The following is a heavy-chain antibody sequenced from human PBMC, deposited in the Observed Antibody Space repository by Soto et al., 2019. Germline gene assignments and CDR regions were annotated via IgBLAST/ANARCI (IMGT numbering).Heavy chain of an antibody. D-gene: IGHD1-20*01. V-gene: IGHV3-53*01. J-gene: IGHJ4*02. CDR3: ARGITGTTFDY. Sequence: GGSLRLSCTPSGFIVSHNYMSWVRQAPGTGLEWVSVIYSSGSTYYADSVKGRFTISRDDSKNTLYLQMNSLRAEDTAVYYCARGITGTTFDYWGQGTLVTVSS. CDR1: GFIVSHNY. CDR2: IYSSGST.